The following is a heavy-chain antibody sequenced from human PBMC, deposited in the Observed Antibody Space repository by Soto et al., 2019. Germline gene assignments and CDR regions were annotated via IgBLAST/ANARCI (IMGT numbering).Heavy chain of an antibody. D-gene: IGHD3-22*01. Sequence: PGGSLRLSCAASGFTFSSYAMSWVRQAPGKGLEWVSAISGNGGSTYYADSVKGRFTISRDNSKNTLYLQMNSLRAEDTAVYYCVNLPWFYYDSSGYSPHYYYGMDVWGQGTTVTVSS. CDR3: VNLPWFYYDSSGYSPHYYYGMDV. J-gene: IGHJ6*02. V-gene: IGHV3-23*01. CDR1: GFTFSSYA. CDR2: ISGNGGST.